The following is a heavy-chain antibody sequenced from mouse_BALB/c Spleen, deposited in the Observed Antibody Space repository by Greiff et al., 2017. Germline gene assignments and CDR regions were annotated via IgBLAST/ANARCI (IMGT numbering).Heavy chain of an antibody. CDR3: ARGYGNYYAMDY. V-gene: IGHV14-3*02. D-gene: IGHD2-10*02. CDR1: GFNIKDTY. CDR2: IDPANGNT. Sequence: EVKLMESGAELVKPGASVKLSCTASGFNIKDTYMHWVKQRPEQGLEWIGRIDPANGNTKYDPKFQGKATITAHTSSNTAYLQLSSLTSEDTAVYYCARGYGNYYAMDYWGQGTSVTVSS. J-gene: IGHJ4*01.